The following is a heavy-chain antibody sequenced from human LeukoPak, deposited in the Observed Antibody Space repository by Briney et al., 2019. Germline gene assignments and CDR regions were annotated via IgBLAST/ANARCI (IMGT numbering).Heavy chain of an antibody. V-gene: IGHV1-24*01. CDR3: ATKADYGSGSYSLDY. CDR2: FDPEDGET. CDR1: GYTLTELS. D-gene: IGHD3-10*01. J-gene: IGHJ4*02. Sequence: ASVKVSCKVSGYTLTELSMHWVRQAPGKGLEWMGGFDPEDGETIYAQKFQGRVTMTEDTSTDTAYMELSSLRSEDTAVYCCATKADYGSGSYSLDYWGQGTLVTVSS.